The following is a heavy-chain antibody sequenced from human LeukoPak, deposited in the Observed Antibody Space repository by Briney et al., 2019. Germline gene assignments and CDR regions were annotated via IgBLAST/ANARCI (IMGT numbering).Heavy chain of an antibody. Sequence: SETLSLTCAVYGGSFSGYYWSWIRQPPGKGLEWIGEINHSGSTNYNPSLKSRVTISVGTSKNQFSLKLSSVTAAGTAVYYCARGYTIFGVVIRYYYYMDVWGKGTTVTVSS. CDR3: ARGYTIFGVVIRYYYYMDV. D-gene: IGHD3-3*01. J-gene: IGHJ6*03. CDR1: GGSFSGYY. V-gene: IGHV4-34*01. CDR2: INHSGST.